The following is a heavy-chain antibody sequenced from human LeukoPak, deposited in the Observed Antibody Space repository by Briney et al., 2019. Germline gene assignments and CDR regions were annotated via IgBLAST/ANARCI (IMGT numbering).Heavy chain of an antibody. J-gene: IGHJ3*02. CDR3: AKAGYGDYVNDAFDI. D-gene: IGHD4-17*01. CDR1: GFTFSSYW. CDR2: ISGSGGST. Sequence: PGGSLRLPCAASGFTFSSYWMHWVRQAPGKGLEWVSAISGSGGSTYYADSVKGRFTISRVNSKNTLYLQMNSLRAEDTAVYYCAKAGYGDYVNDAFDIWGQGTMVTVSS. V-gene: IGHV3-23*01.